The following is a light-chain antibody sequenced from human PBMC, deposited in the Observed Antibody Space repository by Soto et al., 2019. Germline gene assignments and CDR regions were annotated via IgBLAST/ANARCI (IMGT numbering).Light chain of an antibody. J-gene: IGKJ4*01. CDR3: QHYKNYPPT. CDR2: AAS. Sequence: DLPVTPSPSSLSASVGDRVTITCQASQDIDIYLAWFQQKPGKAPKSLIYAASSLQSGVPSRFSGGGSGTDFTLTISGLQPEDFAPYYCQHYKNYPPTFGGGAKVEI. V-gene: IGKV1-16*01. CDR1: QDIDIY.